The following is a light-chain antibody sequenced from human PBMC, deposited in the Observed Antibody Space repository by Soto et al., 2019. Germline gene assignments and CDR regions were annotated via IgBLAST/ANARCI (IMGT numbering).Light chain of an antibody. CDR3: SSYAGSNNLV. J-gene: IGLJ2*01. Sequence: QSALTQPPSASGSPGQSVTISCTGTSSGVGGYNYVSWYQQYPGKAPKLMIYEVTKRPSGVPDRFSGSKSGNTASLTVSGLQAEDEPDYYCSSYAGSNNLVFGGGTKLTVL. V-gene: IGLV2-8*01. CDR1: SSGVGGYNY. CDR2: EVT.